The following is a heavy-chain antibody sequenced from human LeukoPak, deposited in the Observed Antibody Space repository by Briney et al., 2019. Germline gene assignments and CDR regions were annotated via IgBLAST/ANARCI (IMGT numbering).Heavy chain of an antibody. CDR2: IYSGGST. Sequence: PGGSLRLSCAASGFTFSSYAMSWVRQAPGKGLEWVSVIYSGGSTYYADSVKGRFTISRDNSKNTLYLQMNSLRAEDTAVYYCARVGATMSPTDAFDIWGQGTMVTVSS. J-gene: IGHJ3*02. D-gene: IGHD3-22*01. CDR1: GFTFSSYA. V-gene: IGHV3-53*01. CDR3: ARVGATMSPTDAFDI.